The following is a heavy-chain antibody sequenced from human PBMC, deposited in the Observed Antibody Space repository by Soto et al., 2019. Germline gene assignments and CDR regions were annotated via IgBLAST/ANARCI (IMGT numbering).Heavy chain of an antibody. J-gene: IGHJ4*02. CDR1: GVSISRYY. CDR2: IYTSGST. Sequence: SETLSLTCTVSGVSISRYYWSWIRQPPGKGLEWIGYIYTSGSTNYNPSLKSRVTISVDTSKNQFSLNLNSVTAADTAVYYCSRGSGYDSSGNFDYWGQGPLVTVSS. D-gene: IGHD3-22*01. CDR3: SRGSGYDSSGNFDY. V-gene: IGHV4-4*09.